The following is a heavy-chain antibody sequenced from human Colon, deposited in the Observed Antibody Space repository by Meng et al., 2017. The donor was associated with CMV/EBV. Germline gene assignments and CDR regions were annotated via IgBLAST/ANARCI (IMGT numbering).Heavy chain of an antibody. CDR1: GFTFSSNW. J-gene: IGHJ4*02. V-gene: IGHV3-7*01. CDR2: IKQDGSEK. Sequence: SSAASGFTFSSNWVNWVRQAPAKGLEWVADIKQDGSEKNYADSVKGRFTISRDNSQNSMYLQMTSLRVEDTSIYYCMTPTGSSDYWGQGTLVTVSS. CDR3: MTPTGSSDY. D-gene: IGHD6-6*01.